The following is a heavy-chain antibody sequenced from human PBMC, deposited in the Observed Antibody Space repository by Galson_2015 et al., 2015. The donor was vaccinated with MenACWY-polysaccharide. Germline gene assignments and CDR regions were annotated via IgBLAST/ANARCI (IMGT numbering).Heavy chain of an antibody. CDR1: GFTFSSYA. D-gene: IGHD3-22*01. J-gene: IGHJ4*02. CDR2: ISGSGGST. V-gene: IGHV3-23*01. Sequence: SLRLSCAASGFTFSSYAMSWVRQAPGKGLEWVSAISGSGGSTYYADSVKGRFPISRDNSKNTLYLQMNSLRAEDTAVYYCAKDPVLSSGNYFDYWGQGTLVTVSS. CDR3: AKDPVLSSGNYFDY.